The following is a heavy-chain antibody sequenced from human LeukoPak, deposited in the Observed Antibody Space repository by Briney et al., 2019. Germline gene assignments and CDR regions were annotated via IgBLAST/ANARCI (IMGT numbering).Heavy chain of an antibody. CDR1: GFTFSSYG. Sequence: GGSLRLSCAASGFTFSSYGMHWVRQAPSKGLEWVAVIWYDGSNKYYADSVKGRFTISRDNSKNTLYLQMNSLRAEDTAVYYCAKDSSDYGGNSDYWGQGTLVTVSS. J-gene: IGHJ4*02. CDR3: AKDSSDYGGNSDY. V-gene: IGHV3-33*06. D-gene: IGHD4-23*01. CDR2: IWYDGSNK.